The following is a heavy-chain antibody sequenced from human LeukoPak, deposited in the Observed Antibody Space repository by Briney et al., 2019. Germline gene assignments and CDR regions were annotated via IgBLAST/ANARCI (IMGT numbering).Heavy chain of an antibody. D-gene: IGHD1-7*01. CDR2: IKTKTDGGTT. CDR3: TKRTGTGGVDY. V-gene: IGHV3-15*01. J-gene: IGHJ4*02. Sequence: TGGSLRLSCAASGFTFSNAWMSWVRQAPGKGREWVGRIKTKTDGGTTEYAAPVKGRFSISRDDSKNTLYLQMSSLQTEDTAVYYCTKRTGTGGVDYWGQGTLVTVSS. CDR1: GFTFSNAW.